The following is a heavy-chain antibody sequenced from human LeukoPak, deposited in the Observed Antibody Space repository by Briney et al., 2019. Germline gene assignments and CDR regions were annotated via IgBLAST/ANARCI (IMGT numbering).Heavy chain of an antibody. CDR3: ARVTVTTLDY. CDR1: GVSISSYY. J-gene: IGHJ4*02. Sequence: SETLSLTCTVSGVSISSYYWSWIRQPPGKGLEWIGYIYYSGSTNYNPSLKSRVTISVDTSKNQFSLKLSSVTAADTAVYYCARVTVTTLDYWGQGTLVTVSS. CDR2: IYYSGST. V-gene: IGHV4-59*12. D-gene: IGHD4-17*01.